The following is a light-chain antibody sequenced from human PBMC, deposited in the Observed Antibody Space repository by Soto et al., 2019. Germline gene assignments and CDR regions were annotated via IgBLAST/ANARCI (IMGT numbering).Light chain of an antibody. V-gene: IGLV1-44*01. CDR1: SSDIGSNT. J-gene: IGLJ1*01. Sequence: QSVLTQPPSASGRPGQRVTMSCSGSSSDIGSNTVNWYQQLPGTAPKLLIYSNNQRPSGVPDRFSGSKSGTSASLAISGLQSEDEADYYCAAWDDSLNGYYVFGTGTRSPS. CDR2: SNN. CDR3: AAWDDSLNGYYV.